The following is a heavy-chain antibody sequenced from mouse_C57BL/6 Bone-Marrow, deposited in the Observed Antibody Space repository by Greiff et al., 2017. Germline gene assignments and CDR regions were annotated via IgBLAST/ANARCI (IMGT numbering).Heavy chain of an antibody. CDR2: LLPGSGST. CDR3: AKRGVYYYGSSPVYFDY. D-gene: IGHD1-1*01. CDR1: GYTFTGYW. J-gene: IGHJ2*01. V-gene: IGHV1-9*01. Sequence: VQLQQSGAELMKPGASVKLSCKATGYTFTGYWIEWVKQRPGHGLEWIGELLPGSGSTNYNEKFKGKATFTADTSSNTAYMQLSSLTTEDSAIYYCAKRGVYYYGSSPVYFDYWGQGTTLTVSS.